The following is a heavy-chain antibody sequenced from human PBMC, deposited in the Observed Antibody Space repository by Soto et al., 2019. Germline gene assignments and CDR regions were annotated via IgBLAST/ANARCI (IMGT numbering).Heavy chain of an antibody. V-gene: IGHV1-69*14. CDR2: IIPIFGTA. CDR1: GGTFSSYA. J-gene: IGHJ5*02. D-gene: IGHD3-10*01. CDR3: PGEGGLSYRENWFEP. Sequence: QVQLVQSGAEVKKPGSSVKVSCKASGGTFSSYAISWVRQAPGQGLEWMGGIIPIFGTANYAQKFQGRVTLTANKSTSTAYMELNSLSSEDTAVYYCPGEGGLSYRENWFEPWGQGTLVTVCS.